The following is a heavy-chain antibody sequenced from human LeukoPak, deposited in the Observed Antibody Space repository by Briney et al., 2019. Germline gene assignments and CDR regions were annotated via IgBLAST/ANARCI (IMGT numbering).Heavy chain of an antibody. J-gene: IGHJ4*02. Sequence: GGSLRLSCAASGFTFSSYAMSWVRQARGKGLEWVSAISGSGGSTYYADSVKGRFTISRDNSKNTLYLQMNSLRAEDTAVYYCAKGKLLWFGELIGDYWGQGTLVTVSS. CDR1: GFTFSSYA. D-gene: IGHD3-10*01. CDR3: AKGKLLWFGELIGDY. V-gene: IGHV3-23*01. CDR2: ISGSGGST.